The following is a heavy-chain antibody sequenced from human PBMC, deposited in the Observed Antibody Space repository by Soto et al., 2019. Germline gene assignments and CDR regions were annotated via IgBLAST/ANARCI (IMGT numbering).Heavy chain of an antibody. J-gene: IGHJ4*02. D-gene: IGHD2-15*01. CDR1: GGSISSSSYY. CDR2: IYFSGST. V-gene: IGHV4-39*01. CDR3: ASERLENCSGGSCHSSDFDY. Sequence: QLQLQESGPGLVKPSETLSLTCTVSGGSISSSSYYWGWIRQPPGKGLEWIGSIYFSGSTYYNPSLKSRVTIPVDTPKNQFSLKLSFVTAADTAVYHCASERLENCSGGSCHSSDFDYWGQGTLVTVSS.